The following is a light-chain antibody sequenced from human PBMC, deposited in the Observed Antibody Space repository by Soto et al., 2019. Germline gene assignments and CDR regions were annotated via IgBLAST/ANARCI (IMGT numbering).Light chain of an antibody. V-gene: IGKV1-39*01. CDR1: QSISSY. CDR3: RLSYSTTRG. CDR2: AAS. Sequence: DIQMTQSPSSLSASVGDRVTIICRASQSISSYLNWYQQKPGKAPKLLIYAASSLQSAIPSRFSSSVSGTVFAITINSLQNEDFATYYCRLSYSTTRGFGQGTQVEIK. J-gene: IGKJ2*03.